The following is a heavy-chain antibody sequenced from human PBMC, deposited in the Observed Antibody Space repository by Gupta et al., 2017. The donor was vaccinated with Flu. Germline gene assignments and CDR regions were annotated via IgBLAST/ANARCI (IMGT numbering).Heavy chain of an antibody. CDR2: ISWNSGSI. J-gene: IGHJ4*02. CDR3: AKDIRDVGGSGSYFDY. CDR1: GFSFVDFA. Sequence: VPLVESGGGLVLPGSSLRLSCAASGFSFVDFATHWVRQAPGKGLDWVSGISWNSGSIGYADSVKGRFTISRDNAKNSLYLQMNSLRAEDTALYYCAKDIRDVGGSGSYFDYWGQGTLVTVSS. D-gene: IGHD1-26*01. V-gene: IGHV3-9*01.